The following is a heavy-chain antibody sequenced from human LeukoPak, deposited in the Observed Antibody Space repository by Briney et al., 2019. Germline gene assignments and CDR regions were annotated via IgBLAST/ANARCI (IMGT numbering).Heavy chain of an antibody. CDR3: ARLSLGAFGEVLNFDS. V-gene: IGHV4-34*01. D-gene: IGHD3-10*01. CDR2: INDSGTT. Sequence: PWETLSLTCGVSSEFFSGYYWGWIRQPPGRGLEWIGDINDSGTTKYNPTLKNRVTISIDTSKKQFSLNVKSVTAADTAVYYCARLSLGAFGEVLNFDSWGQGTPVTVSS. J-gene: IGHJ4*02. CDR1: SEFFSGYY.